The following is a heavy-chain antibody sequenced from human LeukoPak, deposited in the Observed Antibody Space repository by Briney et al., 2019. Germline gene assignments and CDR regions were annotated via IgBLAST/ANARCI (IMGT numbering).Heavy chain of an antibody. CDR3: ARGLYSYYYYGMDV. CDR2: INHSGST. D-gene: IGHD1-26*01. J-gene: IGHJ6*02. CDR1: GGSISSYY. Sequence: SETPSLTCTVSGGSISSYYWSWIRQPPGKGLEWIGEINHSGSTNYNPSLKSRVTISVDTSKNQFSLKLSSVTAADTAVYYCARGLYSYYYYGMDVWGQGTTVTVSS. V-gene: IGHV4-34*01.